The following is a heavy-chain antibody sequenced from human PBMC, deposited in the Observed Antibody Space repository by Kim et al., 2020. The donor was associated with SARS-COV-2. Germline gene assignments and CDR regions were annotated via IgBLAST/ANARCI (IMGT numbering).Heavy chain of an antibody. CDR2: IYHSGST. CDR1: GGSISSSNW. D-gene: IGHD3-10*01. CDR3: ARDRKFTNYYGSGSYSYYYGMDV. Sequence: SETLSLTCAVSGGSISSSNWWSWVRQPPGKGLEWIGEIYHSGSTNYNPSLKSRVTISVDKSKNQFSLKLSSVTAADTAVYYCARDRKFTNYYGSGSYSYYYGMDVWGQGTTVTVSS. J-gene: IGHJ6*02. V-gene: IGHV4-4*02.